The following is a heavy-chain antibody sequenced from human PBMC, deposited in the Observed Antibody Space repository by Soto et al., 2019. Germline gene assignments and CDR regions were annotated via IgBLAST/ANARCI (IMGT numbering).Heavy chain of an antibody. Sequence: GGSLRLSCAASGFTFSSYAMSWVRQAPGKGPEWVSAISGSGGSTYYADSVKGRFTISRDNTKNTLYLQMNSRRAEDTGVYYCAKDQSRNHSLGMDVRGKGNKATV. CDR1: GFTFSSYA. CDR2: ISGSGGST. V-gene: IGHV3-23*01. J-gene: IGHJ6*04. CDR3: AKDQSRNHSLGMDV. D-gene: IGHD4-4*01.